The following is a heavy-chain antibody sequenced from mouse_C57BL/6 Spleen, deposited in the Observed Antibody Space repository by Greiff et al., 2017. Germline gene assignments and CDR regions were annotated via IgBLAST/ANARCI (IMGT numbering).Heavy chain of an antibody. Sequence: QVHVKQPGAELVKPGASVKVSCKASGYTFTSYWMHWVKQRPGQGLEWIGRIHPSDSDTNYNQKFKGKATLTVDKSSSTAYMQLSSLTSEDSAVYYCAMVYRVAYWGQGTLVTVSA. D-gene: IGHD2-14*01. V-gene: IGHV1-74*01. CDR1: GYTFTSYW. J-gene: IGHJ3*01. CDR2: IHPSDSDT. CDR3: AMVYRVAY.